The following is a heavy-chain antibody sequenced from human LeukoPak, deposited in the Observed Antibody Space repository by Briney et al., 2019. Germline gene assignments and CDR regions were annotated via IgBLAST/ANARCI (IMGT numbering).Heavy chain of an antibody. CDR2: IYTSGST. CDR1: GGSISSGSYY. Sequence: SETLSLTCTVSGGSISSGSYYWSWIRQPAGKGLEWIGRIYTSGSTNYNPSPKSRVTISVDTSKNQFSLKLSSVTAADTAVYYCAREGGSYLPNWFDPWGQGTLVTVSS. CDR3: AREGGSYLPNWFDP. J-gene: IGHJ5*02. D-gene: IGHD1-26*01. V-gene: IGHV4-61*02.